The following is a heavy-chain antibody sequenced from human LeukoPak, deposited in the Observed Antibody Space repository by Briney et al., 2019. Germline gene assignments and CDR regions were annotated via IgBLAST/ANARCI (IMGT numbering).Heavy chain of an antibody. CDR1: GFTFSSYA. CDR3: ARDRLPSHQDDFDY. CDR2: ISGSGGST. V-gene: IGHV3-23*01. D-gene: IGHD3-3*01. J-gene: IGHJ4*02. Sequence: GGSLRLSCAASGFTFSSYAMSWVRQAPGKGLEWVSAISGSGGSTYYADSVKGRFPISRDNSKNTLYLQMNSLRPEDTAVYYCARDRLPSHQDDFDYWGQGTLVTVSS.